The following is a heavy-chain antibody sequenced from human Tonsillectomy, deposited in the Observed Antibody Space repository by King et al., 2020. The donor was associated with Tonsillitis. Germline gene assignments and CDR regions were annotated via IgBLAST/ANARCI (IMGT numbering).Heavy chain of an antibody. CDR1: GFTFSSYG. Sequence: VQLVESGGGVVQPGRSLRLSCAASGFTFSSYGMHWVRQAPGKGLEWVAVISYDGSNKYYADSVKGRFTISRDNSKNTLYLQMNSLRAEDTAGYYCAKNLQPILQNYSYYYVRDVWAKGPRSPSP. CDR2: ISYDGSNK. V-gene: IGHV3-30*18. CDR3: AKNLQPILQNYSYYYVRDV. J-gene: IGHJ6*02.